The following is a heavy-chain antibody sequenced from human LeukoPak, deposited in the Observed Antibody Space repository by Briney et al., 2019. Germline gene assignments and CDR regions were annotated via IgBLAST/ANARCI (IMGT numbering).Heavy chain of an antibody. Sequence: GGSLRLSCAASGFTFSSYGMHWVRQAPGKGLEWVAVISYDGSNKYYADSVKGRFTISRDNSKNTLYLQMNSLRAEDTAVYYCSKVSDDFWSGYYTGGYFDYWGQGTLVTVSS. D-gene: IGHD3-3*01. V-gene: IGHV3-30*18. CDR2: ISYDGSNK. CDR3: SKVSDDFWSGYYTGGYFDY. CDR1: GFTFSSYG. J-gene: IGHJ4*02.